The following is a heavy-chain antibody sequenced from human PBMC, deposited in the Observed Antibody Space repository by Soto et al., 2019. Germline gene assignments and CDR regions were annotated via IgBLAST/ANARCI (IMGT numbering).Heavy chain of an antibody. CDR1: GFTFSSYA. CDR3: ARGPLDQLLYGGFDY. Sequence: GGSLRLPCAASGFTFSSYAMHWVRQAPGKGLEWVAVISYDGSNKYYADSVKGRLTISRDNSKNTLYLQMNSLRAEDTAVYYCARGPLDQLLYGGFDYWGQGTLVTVSS. J-gene: IGHJ4*02. V-gene: IGHV3-30-3*01. CDR2: ISYDGSNK. D-gene: IGHD2-2*02.